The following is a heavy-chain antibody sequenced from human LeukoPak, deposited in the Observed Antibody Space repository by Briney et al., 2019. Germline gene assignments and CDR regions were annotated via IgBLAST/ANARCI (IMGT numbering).Heavy chain of an antibody. CDR2: IWYDGSNK. CDR3: ARGNGYSYGYHDY. Sequence: GRSLRLSCAASGFTFSSYGMHWVRQAPGKGLEWVAVIWYDGSNKYYADSVKGRFTISRDNSKNTLYLQMNSLRAEDTAVYYCARGNGYSYGYHDYWGQGTLDTVSS. D-gene: IGHD5-18*01. CDR1: GFTFSSYG. J-gene: IGHJ4*02. V-gene: IGHV3-33*01.